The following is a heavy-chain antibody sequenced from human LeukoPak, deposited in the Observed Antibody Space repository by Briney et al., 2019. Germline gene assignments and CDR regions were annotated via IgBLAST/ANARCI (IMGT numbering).Heavy chain of an antibody. D-gene: IGHD2-2*02. CDR2: IYSGGST. Sequence: PGGSLRLSCAASGFTVSSNYMSWVRQAPGKGLEWVSVIYSGGSTYYADSVKGRFTISRDNSKNTLYLQMNSLRAEDTAVYYCARPREYLNYYYYYMDVWGKGTTVTVSS. V-gene: IGHV3-53*05. CDR3: ARPREYLNYYYYYMDV. CDR1: GFTVSSNY. J-gene: IGHJ6*03.